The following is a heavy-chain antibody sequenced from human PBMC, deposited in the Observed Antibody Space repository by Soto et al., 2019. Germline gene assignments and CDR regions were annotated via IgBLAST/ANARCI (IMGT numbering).Heavy chain of an antibody. CDR1: GGSISCAGCY. CDR3: ARDYRGSDYYGMDV. Sequence: QVQLQESGPGLVKPSQTLSLSCNVSGGSISCAGCYWSWIRQHPGKGLEWIGNIYYSGGTNYNPSLKSRLTISVDTSKNQFSLKLSSVTAADTAVYYCARDYRGSDYYGMDVWGQGTRVTVSS. J-gene: IGHJ6*02. D-gene: IGHD3-16*01. CDR2: IYYSGGT. V-gene: IGHV4-31*03.